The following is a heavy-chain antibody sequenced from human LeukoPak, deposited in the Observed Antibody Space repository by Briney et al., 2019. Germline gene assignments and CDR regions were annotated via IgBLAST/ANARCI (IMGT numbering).Heavy chain of an antibody. D-gene: IGHD1-14*01. J-gene: IGHJ6*02. V-gene: IGHV1-18*01. Sequence: ASVTVSCKASGYTFTSYGISWVRQAPGQGLEWMGWISAYNGNTNYAQKLQGRVTMTTDTSTSTAYMGLRSLRSDDTAVYYCARDRRYGRRDNYYGMDVWGQGTTVTVSS. CDR2: ISAYNGNT. CDR3: ARDRRYGRRDNYYGMDV. CDR1: GYTFTSYG.